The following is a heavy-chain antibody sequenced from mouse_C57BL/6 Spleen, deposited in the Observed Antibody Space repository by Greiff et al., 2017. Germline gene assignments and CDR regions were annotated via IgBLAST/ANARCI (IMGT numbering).Heavy chain of an antibody. D-gene: IGHD1-1*01. CDR1: GYTFTSYW. J-gene: IGHJ1*03. CDR2: IHPNSGST. CDR3: ARDGSSYGYFDV. Sequence: VKLQQSGAELVKPGASVKLSCKASGYTFTSYWMHWVKQRPGQGLEWIGMIHPNSGSTNYNEKFKSKATLTVDKSSSTAYMQLSSLTSEDSAVYYCARDGSSYGYFDVWGTGTTVTVSS. V-gene: IGHV1-64*01.